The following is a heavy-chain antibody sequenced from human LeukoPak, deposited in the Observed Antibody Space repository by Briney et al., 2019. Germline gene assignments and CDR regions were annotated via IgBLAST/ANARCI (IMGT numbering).Heavy chain of an antibody. Sequence: ASVKVSCKASGYTFTSYGISWVRQAPGQGLEWMGWISAYNGNTNYAQKLQGRVTMTTDTSTSTAYMELRSLRSDDTAVYYCARGDDIAAAGITCGFDYWGQGTLVTVSS. J-gene: IGHJ4*02. D-gene: IGHD6-13*01. V-gene: IGHV1-18*01. CDR2: ISAYNGNT. CDR1: GYTFTSYG. CDR3: ARGDDIAAAGITCGFDY.